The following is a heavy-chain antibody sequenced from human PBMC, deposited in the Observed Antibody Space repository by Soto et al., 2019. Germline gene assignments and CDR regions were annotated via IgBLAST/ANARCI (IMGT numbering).Heavy chain of an antibody. CDR2: IIPMFGTA. D-gene: IGHD6-19*01. Sequence: QVQLVQSGAEVKKPGSSVKVSCKASGGTFSTYAFSWVRQAPGQGLEWMGGIIPMFGTANYAQRFQGRVTITADKSTSTAYMELSSLRSEDKAVYYCARGIRDSSGWDFDYWGQGTLVIVSS. J-gene: IGHJ4*02. CDR1: GGTFSTYA. CDR3: ARGIRDSSGWDFDY. V-gene: IGHV1-69*06.